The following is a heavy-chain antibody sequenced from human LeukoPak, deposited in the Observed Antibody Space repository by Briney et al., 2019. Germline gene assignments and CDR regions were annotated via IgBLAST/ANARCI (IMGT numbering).Heavy chain of an antibody. J-gene: IGHJ3*02. CDR1: GYTLTELS. CDR2: FDPEDGET. V-gene: IGHV1-24*01. Sequence: GASVKVSCKVSGYTLTELSMHWVRQAPGKGLEWMGGFDPEDGETIYAQKFQGRVTMTEDTSTDTAYMELSSLRSEDTAVYYCATVRYSSSWYLGSPDASDIWGQGTMVTVSS. D-gene: IGHD6-13*01. CDR3: ATVRYSSSWYLGSPDASDI.